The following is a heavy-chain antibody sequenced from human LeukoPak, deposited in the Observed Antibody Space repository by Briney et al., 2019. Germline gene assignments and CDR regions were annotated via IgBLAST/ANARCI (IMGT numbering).Heavy chain of an antibody. CDR2: IFSGGNT. CDR3: ALSWANGASIAY. J-gene: IGHJ4*02. CDR1: GFTVTDNY. V-gene: IGHV3-66*01. D-gene: IGHD4/OR15-4a*01. Sequence: GGSLRLSCAASGFTVTDNYIYWVRQPPGKGLEWVSVIFSGGNTYYANSVKGRFTISRDKSKSTLYLQMNSLRAEDTAVYYCALSWANGASIAYWGQGTLVTVSS.